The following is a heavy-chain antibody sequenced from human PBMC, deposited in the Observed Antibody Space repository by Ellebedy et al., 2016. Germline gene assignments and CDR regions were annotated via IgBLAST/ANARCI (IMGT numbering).Heavy chain of an antibody. Sequence: ASVKVSXXTSGYTFINYGISWVRQAPGQGLEWMGGSSDTNYPQKFQGRVTMTKDTSTRTGYMELRGLRSDDTAVYYCARNSHDGVRILEAYYHPWGQGTLVTVSS. J-gene: IGHJ4*02. CDR3: ARNSHDGVRILEAYYHP. D-gene: IGHD3-3*01. CDR2: SSDT. CDR1: GYTFINYG. V-gene: IGHV1-18*01.